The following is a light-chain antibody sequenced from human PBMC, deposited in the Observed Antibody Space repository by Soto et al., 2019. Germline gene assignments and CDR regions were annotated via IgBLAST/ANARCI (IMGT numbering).Light chain of an antibody. CDR3: QQYGSSPKLT. V-gene: IGKV3-20*01. CDR1: QSVSSSY. Sequence: EIVLTQSPGTLSLSPGERATLSCRASQSVSSSYLAWYQQKPGQAPRLRIYGASSRATGVPDRFSGSGSGTDFTLTISRLEAEDFAVYYCQQYGSSPKLTFGGGTKVEIK. CDR2: GAS. J-gene: IGKJ4*01.